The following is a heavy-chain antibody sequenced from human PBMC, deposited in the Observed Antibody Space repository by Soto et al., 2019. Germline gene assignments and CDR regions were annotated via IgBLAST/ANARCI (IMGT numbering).Heavy chain of an antibody. V-gene: IGHV1-69*02. D-gene: IGHD4-17*01. Sequence: QVQLVQSGAEVKKPGSSVKVSCKASGGTFSSYTISWVRQAPGQGLEWMGRIIPILGIANYAQKFQGRVTITADKSTSTAYMEMSSLRSEDTAVYYCATSARVTVTTSLDYWGQGTLVTVSS. CDR2: IIPILGIA. CDR1: GGTFSSYT. CDR3: ATSARVTVTTSLDY. J-gene: IGHJ4*02.